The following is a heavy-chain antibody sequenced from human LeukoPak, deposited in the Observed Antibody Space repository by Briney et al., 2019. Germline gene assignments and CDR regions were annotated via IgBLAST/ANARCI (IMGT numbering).Heavy chain of an antibody. V-gene: IGHV3-15*01. Sequence: GGSLTLSCSASGFTFSNAWMSWLRQAPGKEREGVGRIKSKTDGGTTDYAAHVKGTFTISRDDSKTTLYLQMNSLKAEDTAVYYCTTDLFTGSSSPEVFDYWGQGTLVTVSS. CDR2: IKSKTDGGTT. J-gene: IGHJ4*02. D-gene: IGHD6-6*01. CDR3: TTDLFTGSSSPEVFDY. CDR1: GFTFSNAW.